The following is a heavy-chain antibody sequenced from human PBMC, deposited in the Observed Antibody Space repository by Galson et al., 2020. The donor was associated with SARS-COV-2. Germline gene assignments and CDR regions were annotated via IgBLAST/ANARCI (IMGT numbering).Heavy chain of an antibody. CDR3: AKLAEGRRGAEDY. J-gene: IGHJ4*02. CDR2: TYYCGSA. CDR1: DGPITGHY. V-gene: IGHV4-59*08. Sequence: ETSETLSLTCTVSDGPITGHYWIWIRQTPGKGLEWIGYTYYCGSATYNPSLKSRFAISLDTPKNQFALKLTSVTAADTAVYYCAKLAEGRRGAEDYWGQGTLVTVSS.